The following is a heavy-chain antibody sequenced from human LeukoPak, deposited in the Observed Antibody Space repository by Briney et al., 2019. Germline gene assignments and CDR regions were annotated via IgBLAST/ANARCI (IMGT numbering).Heavy chain of an antibody. CDR3: ARRGWDAFDI. V-gene: IGHV4-34*01. CDR2: INHSGST. Sequence: PSETLSLTCAVYGGSFSGYYWSWIRQPPGKGLEWIGEINHSGSTNYNPSLKSRVTISVDTSKNQFSLKLSSVTAADTAVYYCARRGWDAFDIWGQGTMVTVSS. CDR1: GGSFSGYY. D-gene: IGHD6-19*01. J-gene: IGHJ3*02.